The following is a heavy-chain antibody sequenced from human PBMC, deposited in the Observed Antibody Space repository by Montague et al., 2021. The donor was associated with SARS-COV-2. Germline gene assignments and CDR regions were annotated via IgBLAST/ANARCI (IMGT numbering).Heavy chain of an antibody. D-gene: IGHD5-18*01. Sequence: SETLSLTCTVTGGPISGSSDYWGWIRQSPGKGLEWIASVDYSGNTYYSPSLKSRPTISVDTSKNQFSLKLNSVTAADTALYYCARREYSYGRGDWGQGTLVTVSS. J-gene: IGHJ4*02. CDR3: ARREYSYGRGD. CDR2: VDYSGNT. CDR1: GGPISGSSDY. V-gene: IGHV4-39*01.